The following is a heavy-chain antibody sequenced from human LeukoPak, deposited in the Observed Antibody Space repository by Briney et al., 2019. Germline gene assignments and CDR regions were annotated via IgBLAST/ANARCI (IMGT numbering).Heavy chain of an antibody. V-gene: IGHV3-30-3*01. CDR1: GFTFNNFA. CDR2: ISHEGGTK. D-gene: IGHD2-21*02. J-gene: IGHJ3*01. CDR3: VRDWDPLPTAIGSAAFDV. Sequence: QSGGSLRLSCVGSGFTFNNFAMHWVRQAPGRWLEWLAVISHEGGTKNYANSVRGRFTVSRDNSKDTLFLQLNSLRPDDTSVYYCVRDWDPLPTAIGSAAFDVWGQGTLVTVSS.